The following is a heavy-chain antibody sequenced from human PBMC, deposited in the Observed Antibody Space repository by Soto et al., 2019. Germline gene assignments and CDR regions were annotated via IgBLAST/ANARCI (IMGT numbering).Heavy chain of an antibody. CDR2: ISAYNGNT. CDR3: ARVYYDSSGYYESFDY. Sequence: GXSVKVSCKASGYTFTSYGIIWVRQAPGQGLEWMGWISAYNGNTNYAQKLQGRVTMTTDTSTSTAYMELRSLRSDDTAVYYCARVYYDSSGYYESFDYWGQGTLVTVSS. D-gene: IGHD3-22*01. V-gene: IGHV1-18*01. CDR1: GYTFTSYG. J-gene: IGHJ4*02.